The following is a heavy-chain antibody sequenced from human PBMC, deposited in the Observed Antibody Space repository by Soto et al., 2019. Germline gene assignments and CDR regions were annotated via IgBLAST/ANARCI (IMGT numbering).Heavy chain of an antibody. Sequence: PRLSCASSGFXFSSYGVHWVRHAPGNGLELVAVISYDGSNKYYADSVKLLFTISRDNSKKTLYLKMNSLRAEDTAVYYCAKGEFRDCSGGSCYNSAFDIWGQGTMGTVSS. CDR2: ISYDGSNK. V-gene: IGHV3-30*18. CDR3: AKGEFRDCSGGSCYNSAFDI. D-gene: IGHD2-15*01. J-gene: IGHJ3*02. CDR1: GFXFSSYG.